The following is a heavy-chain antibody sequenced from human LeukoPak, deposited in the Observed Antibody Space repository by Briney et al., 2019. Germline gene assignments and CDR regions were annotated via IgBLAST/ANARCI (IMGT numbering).Heavy chain of an antibody. Sequence: SETLSLTCTVSGGSISSGGYYWSWIRQHPGKGLEWIGYIYYSGSTYYNPSLKSRVTISVDTSKNQFSLKLSSVTAADTAVYYCARLIVAVPAAMRDGMDVWGKGTTVTVSS. J-gene: IGHJ6*04. CDR1: GGSISSGGYY. V-gene: IGHV4-31*03. D-gene: IGHD2-2*01. CDR2: IYYSGST. CDR3: ARLIVAVPAAMRDGMDV.